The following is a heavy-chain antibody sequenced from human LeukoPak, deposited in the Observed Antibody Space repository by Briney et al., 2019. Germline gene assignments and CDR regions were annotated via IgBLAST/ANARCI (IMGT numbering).Heavy chain of an antibody. CDR1: GFNFNAYS. Sequence: GGSLRLSCAASGFNFNAYSMAWVRQAPGKGLEWVSIISRASESIFYADSVKGRFTISRDNAENSLYLQMNGLRADDTAAYYCARGATDTTRWFDPWGQGTLVTVSS. CDR3: ARGATDTTRWFDP. V-gene: IGHV3-21*01. CDR2: ISRASESI. D-gene: IGHD1-7*01. J-gene: IGHJ5*02.